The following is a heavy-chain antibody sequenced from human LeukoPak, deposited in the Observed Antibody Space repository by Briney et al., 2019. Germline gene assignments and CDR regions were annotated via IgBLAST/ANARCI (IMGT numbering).Heavy chain of an antibody. CDR1: GFPFSSYD. V-gene: IGHV3-48*03. CDR2: ISSGGNTV. J-gene: IGHJ4*02. Sequence: GGSLRLSCAASGFPFSSYDMNWVRQAPGKGLEWVSYISSGGNTVHYADSVKGRFTISRDNTKNSLYLQMNSLRAEDTAVYYCARVPGSSGWNYYFDYWGQGTQVTVSS. D-gene: IGHD6-19*01. CDR3: ARVPGSSGWNYYFDY.